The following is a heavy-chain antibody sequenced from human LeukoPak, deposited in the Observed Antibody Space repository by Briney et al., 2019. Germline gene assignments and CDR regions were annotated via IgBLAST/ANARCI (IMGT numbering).Heavy chain of an antibody. D-gene: IGHD2-15*01. CDR2: IYYSGST. CDR3: ARESLVLGAYDAFDI. V-gene: IGHV4-59*01. Sequence: PSETLSLTXTVSGGSISSYYWGWIRQPPGKGLEWIGYIYYSGSTNYNPSLKSRVTISVDTSKNQFSLKLSSVTAADTAVYYCARESLVLGAYDAFDIWGQGTMVTVSS. J-gene: IGHJ3*02. CDR1: GGSISSYY.